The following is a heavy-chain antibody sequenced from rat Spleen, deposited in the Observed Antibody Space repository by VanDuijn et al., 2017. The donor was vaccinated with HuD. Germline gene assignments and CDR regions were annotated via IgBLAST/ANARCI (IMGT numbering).Heavy chain of an antibody. J-gene: IGHJ2*01. CDR3: AKGTPFEY. CDR1: GFTFSNYD. Sequence: EVHLVESGGGLVQPGRSMKLSCAASGFTFSNYDMAWVRQAPTKGLEWVASINFDGSGTYYPDSVKGRFTISRDNAENTVYLQMNSLRSEDTATYYCAKGTPFEYWGQGVMVTVSS. V-gene: IGHV5-22*01. CDR2: INFDGSGT.